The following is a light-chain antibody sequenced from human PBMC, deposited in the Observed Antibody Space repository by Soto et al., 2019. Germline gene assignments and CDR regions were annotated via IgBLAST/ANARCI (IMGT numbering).Light chain of an antibody. J-gene: IGKJ1*01. Sequence: IQMTHSPSALSASVGDRVTITCRASQDISTYLAWYQQKSGKAPKLLIYAASTLQGGVPPRFSGSGSGTDFTLTISSLQPEDFATYYCLLDFSYFWAFGQGTKVDIK. CDR3: LLDFSYFWA. V-gene: IGKV1-6*01. CDR1: QDISTY. CDR2: AAS.